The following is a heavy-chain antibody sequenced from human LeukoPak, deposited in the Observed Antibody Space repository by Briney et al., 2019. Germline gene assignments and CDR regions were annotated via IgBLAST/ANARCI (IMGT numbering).Heavy chain of an antibody. CDR2: INHSGST. CDR1: GGSFSGYY. V-gene: IGHV4-34*01. J-gene: IGHJ4*02. D-gene: IGHD3-22*01. CDR3: ARVMIVVVISVWSAEVGGFFDS. Sequence: SETLSLTCAVYGGSFSGYYWSWIRQPPGKGLEWIGEINHSGSTNYNPSLKSRVTISVDTSKNQFSLKLSSVTAADTAVYYCARVMIVVVISVWSAEVGGFFDSWGQGTLVTVSS.